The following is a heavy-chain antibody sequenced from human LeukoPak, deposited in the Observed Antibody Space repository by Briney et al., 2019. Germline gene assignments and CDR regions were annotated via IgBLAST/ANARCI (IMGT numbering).Heavy chain of an antibody. Sequence: SETLSLTCTVSGGSINSAGFSWTWIRQPPGKGLEWIGYIFHSGNTYYSPSLKSRDTVSMDRSKNQFSLKLTSVTAADTAVYFCGRGSPRYGVTYWGQGTLVTVSS. CDR2: IFHSGNT. CDR1: GGSINSAGFS. V-gene: IGHV4-30-2*01. J-gene: IGHJ4*02. CDR3: GRGSPRYGVTY. D-gene: IGHD4-17*01.